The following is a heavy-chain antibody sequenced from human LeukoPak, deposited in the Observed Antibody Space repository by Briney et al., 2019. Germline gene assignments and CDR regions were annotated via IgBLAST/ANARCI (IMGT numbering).Heavy chain of an antibody. CDR3: ARTRDLGPDY. J-gene: IGHJ4*02. V-gene: IGHV6-1*01. CDR1: GDSVSSNSAA. D-gene: IGHD1-26*01. Sequence: SQTLSLTCVISGDSVSSNSAARNWIRQSPSRGLEWLGRTYYRSKWYSHYAVSMKSRITVNPDTSKNQFSLQLNSVTPKDTAVYYCARTRDLGPDYWGQGTLVTVSS. CDR2: TYYRSKWYS.